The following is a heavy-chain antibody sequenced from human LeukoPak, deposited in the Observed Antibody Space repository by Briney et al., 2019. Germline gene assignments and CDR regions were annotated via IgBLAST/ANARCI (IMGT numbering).Heavy chain of an antibody. Sequence: PGGSLRLSCAASGFTFSSYAMHWVRQAPGKGLEWVAVISYDGSNKYYADSVKGRFTISRDNARNTLYLQMNSLRADDTAVYYCTRDSPWLPDPYWGQGTLVTVSS. D-gene: IGHD5-24*01. V-gene: IGHV3-30-3*01. CDR2: ISYDGSNK. CDR3: TRDSPWLPDPY. CDR1: GFTFSSYA. J-gene: IGHJ4*02.